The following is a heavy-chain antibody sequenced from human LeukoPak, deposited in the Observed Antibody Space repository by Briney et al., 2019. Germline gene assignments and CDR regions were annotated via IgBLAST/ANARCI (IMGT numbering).Heavy chain of an antibody. D-gene: IGHD2-15*01. Sequence: GGSLRLSCAASGFTFSSYAMSWVRQAPGKGLEWVSAISGSGGSTYYADSVKGRFTISRDNSKNTLYLQMNSLRAEDTVVYYCAKGGGYCSGGSCFGYWGQGTLVTVSS. V-gene: IGHV3-23*01. CDR1: GFTFSSYA. CDR2: ISGSGGST. J-gene: IGHJ4*02. CDR3: AKGGGYCSGGSCFGY.